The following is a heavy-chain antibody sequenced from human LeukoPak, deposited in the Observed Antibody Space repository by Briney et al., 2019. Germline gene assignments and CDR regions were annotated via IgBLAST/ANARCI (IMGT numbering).Heavy chain of an antibody. V-gene: IGHV3-48*01. CDR1: GFTFSSYS. CDR3: ARDRFRGLDY. Sequence: GGSLRLSCAASGFTFSSYSMNWVRQAPGKGLEWVSYISSSSTIYYADSVKGRFTISRDNAKNSLYLQMNSLRAEDTAVYYCARDRFRGLDYWGQGTLVTVSS. D-gene: IGHD3-16*01. J-gene: IGHJ4*02. CDR2: ISSSSTI.